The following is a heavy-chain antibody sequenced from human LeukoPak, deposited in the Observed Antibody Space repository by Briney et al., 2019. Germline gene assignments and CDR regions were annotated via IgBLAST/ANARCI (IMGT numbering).Heavy chain of an antibody. CDR3: ARDRASVRGVIRSSYYYGMDV. J-gene: IGHJ6*02. V-gene: IGHV3-48*03. D-gene: IGHD3-10*02. CDR1: GFTFSSYE. Sequence: GGSLRLSCAASGFTFSSYEMNWVRQAPGKGLEWVSYISSSGSTIYYADSMKGRFTISRDNAKNSLYLQMNSLRAEDTAVYYCARDRASVRGVIRSSYYYGMDVWGQGTTVTVSS. CDR2: ISSSGSTI.